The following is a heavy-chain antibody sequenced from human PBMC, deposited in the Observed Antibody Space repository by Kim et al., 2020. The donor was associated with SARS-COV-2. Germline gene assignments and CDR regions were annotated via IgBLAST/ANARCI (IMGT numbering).Heavy chain of an antibody. D-gene: IGHD3-22*01. CDR3: VGDSSGSY. CDR2: EGGFK. V-gene: IGHV3-74*01. Sequence: EGGFKSHADSVKGRFTISRDNAKNTMYLQRNSLRVDDTAVYDCVGDSSGSYWGQGTLVTVSS. J-gene: IGHJ4*02.